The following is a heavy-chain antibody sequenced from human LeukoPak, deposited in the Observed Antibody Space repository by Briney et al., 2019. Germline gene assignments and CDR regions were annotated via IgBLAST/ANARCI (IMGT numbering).Heavy chain of an antibody. V-gene: IGHV1-2*04. CDR2: INPNSGGT. D-gene: IGHD2-2*01. Sequence: VASVKVSCKASGYTFTGYYMHWVRQAPGQGLEWMGWINPNSGGTNYAQKFQGWVTMTRDTSISTAYMELSRLRSDDTAVYYCARGDCSSTSCYRDWFDPWGQGTLVTVAS. CDR3: ARGDCSSTSCYRDWFDP. CDR1: GYTFTGYY. J-gene: IGHJ5*02.